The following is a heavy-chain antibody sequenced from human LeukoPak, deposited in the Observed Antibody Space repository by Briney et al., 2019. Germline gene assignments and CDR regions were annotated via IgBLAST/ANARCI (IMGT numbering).Heavy chain of an antibody. CDR2: INPNSGGT. J-gene: IGHJ4*02. CDR3: ARVSSSSWSFTFDY. D-gene: IGHD6-13*01. CDR1: GYTFTGYY. V-gene: IGHV1-2*02. Sequence: ASVKVSCKASGYTFTGYYMHWVRQAPGQGLEWMGWINPNSGGTNYAQKFQGGVTMTRDTSISTAYMELSRLRSDDTAVYYCARVSSSSWSFTFDYWGQGTLVTVSS.